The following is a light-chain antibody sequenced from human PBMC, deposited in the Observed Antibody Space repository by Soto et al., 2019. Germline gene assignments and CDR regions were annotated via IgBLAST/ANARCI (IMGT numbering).Light chain of an antibody. V-gene: IGKV3-20*01. CDR2: GAS. CDR3: QQYGSSPPWA. Sequence: EIVLTQSPGTLSLSPGERATLSCRASQSISSGYLAWFQQKPGQAPRLLIYGASSRATGIPDRFSGSGSGTDFTLIISRLEPEDFAVYYCQQYGSSPPWAFGQGTKVEIK. CDR1: QSISSGY. J-gene: IGKJ1*01.